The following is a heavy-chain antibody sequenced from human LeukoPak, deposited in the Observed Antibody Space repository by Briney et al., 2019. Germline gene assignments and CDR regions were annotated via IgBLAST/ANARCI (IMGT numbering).Heavy chain of an antibody. J-gene: IGHJ5*02. V-gene: IGHV4-39*07. D-gene: IGHD5-24*01. CDR3: ARGGRRWLPFSHNWFDP. CDR2: INYSGRT. Sequence: SETLSLTCAVSDDSISNNRYFWAWIRQPPGKGLEWIGSINYSGRTYYNPSLKSRLTMSVDTAKRQFSLRLTSVTAADTAVYYCARGGRRWLPFSHNWFDPWGQGTLVTVSS. CDR1: DDSISNNRYF.